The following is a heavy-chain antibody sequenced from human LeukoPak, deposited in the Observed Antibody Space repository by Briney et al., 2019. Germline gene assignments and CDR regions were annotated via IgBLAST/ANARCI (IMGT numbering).Heavy chain of an antibody. V-gene: IGHV3-23*01. Sequence: GGSLRLSCAAFEFTFSSYAMSWVRQAPGKGLEWVSGISGSGGSTYYADSVKGRFTISRDNSKSTLYLEMNSLRAEDTAVYYCAKDTGYSVNYFDYWGQGTLVTVSS. D-gene: IGHD3-9*01. J-gene: IGHJ4*02. CDR1: EFTFSSYA. CDR2: ISGSGGST. CDR3: AKDTGYSVNYFDY.